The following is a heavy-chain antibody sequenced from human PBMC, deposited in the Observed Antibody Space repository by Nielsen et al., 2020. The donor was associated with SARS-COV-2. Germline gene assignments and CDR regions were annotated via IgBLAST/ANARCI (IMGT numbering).Heavy chain of an antibody. CDR2: IRTKAHGGTT. CDR1: GFTFGDYA. D-gene: IGHD3-10*01. Sequence: GESLKISCTASGFTFGDYAVMWVRQAPGKGLEWVGFIRTKAHGGTTEYAASVKGRFTISRDDSKSIAYLQMNSLKTEDTAVYYCTRVYYYGSGSLDYWGQGTPVTVPS. V-gene: IGHV3-49*04. J-gene: IGHJ4*02. CDR3: TRVYYYGSGSLDY.